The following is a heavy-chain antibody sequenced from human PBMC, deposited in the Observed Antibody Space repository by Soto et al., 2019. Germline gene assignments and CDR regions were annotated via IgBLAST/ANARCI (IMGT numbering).Heavy chain of an antibody. CDR2: INHSGST. V-gene: IGHV4-34*01. Sequence: QVQLQQWGAGLLKPSETLSLTCAVYGGSFSGYYWSWIRQPPGKGLEWIGEINHSGSTNYNPSLKSRGTISVDTSKNQFSLKLSSVTAADTAVYYCARLVVVPAAISARSYYFDYWGQGTLVTVSS. J-gene: IGHJ4*02. CDR1: GGSFSGYY. CDR3: ARLVVVPAAISARSYYFDY. D-gene: IGHD2-2*01.